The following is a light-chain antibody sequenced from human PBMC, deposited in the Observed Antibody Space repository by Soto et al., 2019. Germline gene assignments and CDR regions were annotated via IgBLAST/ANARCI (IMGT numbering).Light chain of an antibody. CDR1: QSVSSSY. Sequence: IVLTQSPGTLSLSPGERATLSCRASQSVSSSYLVWYQQRPGPPPRLLIYGTSTMAAGISHRFSGSGSGSAFPLPIYRPAPGDSAVYYCQQYSPSALTFGGGTKVEIK. CDR3: QQYSPSALT. V-gene: IGKV3-20*01. J-gene: IGKJ4*01. CDR2: GTS.